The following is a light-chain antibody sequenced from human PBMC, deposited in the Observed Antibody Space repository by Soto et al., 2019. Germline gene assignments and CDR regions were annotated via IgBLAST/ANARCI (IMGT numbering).Light chain of an antibody. Sequence: QSALTQPPSVSVAPGQRVTISCTRSSSNIGAGYDVHWYQQLPGTAPKLLIYGNSNRPSGVPDRFSGSKSGTSASLAITGLQAEDEADYYCQSYDSSLSEVFGTGTKVTV. J-gene: IGLJ1*01. CDR3: QSYDSSLSEV. V-gene: IGLV1-40*01. CDR2: GNS. CDR1: SSNIGAGYD.